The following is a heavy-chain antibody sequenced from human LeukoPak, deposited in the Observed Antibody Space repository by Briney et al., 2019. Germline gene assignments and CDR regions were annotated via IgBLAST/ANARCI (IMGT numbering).Heavy chain of an antibody. CDR1: GGSISSSSYY. J-gene: IGHJ4*02. Sequence: SETLSLTCTVSGGSISSSSYYWGWIRQPPGKGLEWIGSIYYSGSTYYNPSLKSRVTISVDTSKNQLSLKLSSVTAADTAVYYCAREYSSSWYSVAYDYWGQGTLVTVSS. D-gene: IGHD6-13*01. V-gene: IGHV4-39*02. CDR2: IYYSGST. CDR3: AREYSSSWYSVAYDY.